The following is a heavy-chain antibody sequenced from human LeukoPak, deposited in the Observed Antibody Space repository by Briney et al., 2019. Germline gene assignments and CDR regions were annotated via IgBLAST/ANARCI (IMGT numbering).Heavy chain of an antibody. D-gene: IGHD3-22*01. J-gene: IGHJ4*02. CDR1: GFTFSSYG. V-gene: IGHV3-30*02. CDR2: IRYDGSNK. CDR3: AKETYYYDSSGYIF. Sequence: PGGSLRLSCAASGFTFSSYGMHWVRQAPGKGLEWVAFIRYDGSNKYYADSVKGRFTISRDNSKNTLYLQMNSLRAEDTAVYYRAKETYYYDSSGYIFWGQGTLVTVSS.